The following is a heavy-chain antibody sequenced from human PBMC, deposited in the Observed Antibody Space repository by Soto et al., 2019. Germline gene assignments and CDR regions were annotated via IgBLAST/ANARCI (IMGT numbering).Heavy chain of an antibody. Sequence: PWETLSLTCAVYGGSFSGYCWSWIRQPPGKGLEWIGEINHSGRTNYNPSLKSRVTISVDTSKSQFSLKLSSVTAADTAVYYCARARIVVVPWFDPWGQGTLVTVS. V-gene: IGHV4-34*01. CDR2: INHSGRT. D-gene: IGHD2-21*01. J-gene: IGHJ5*02. CDR1: GGSFSGYC. CDR3: ARARIVVVPWFDP.